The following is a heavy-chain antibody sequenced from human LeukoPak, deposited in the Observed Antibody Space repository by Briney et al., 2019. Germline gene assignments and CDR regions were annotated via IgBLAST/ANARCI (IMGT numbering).Heavy chain of an antibody. J-gene: IGHJ4*02. D-gene: IGHD3-3*01. CDR3: ARSTIFGVVRARPFDY. V-gene: IGHV4-34*01. CDR2: INHSGST. Sequence: SETLSLTCAVYGASFSGYYWSWIRQPPGKGLEWIGEINHSGSTNYNPSLKSRVTISVDTSKNQFSLKLSSVTAADTAVYYCARSTIFGVVRARPFDYWGQGTLVTVSS. CDR1: GASFSGYY.